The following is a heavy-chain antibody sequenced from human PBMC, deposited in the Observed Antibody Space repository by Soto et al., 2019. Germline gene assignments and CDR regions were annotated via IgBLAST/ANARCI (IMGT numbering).Heavy chain of an antibody. V-gene: IGHV3-43D*04. J-gene: IGHJ6*02. CDR2: ISWDGGST. CDR3: AKDAESRGGMDV. D-gene: IGHD3-10*01. CDR1: GFTLDDYA. Sequence: GGSLRLSCAASGFTLDDYAMHWVRQAPGKGLEWVSLISWDGGSTYYADSVKGRFTISRDNSKNSLYLQMNSLRAEDTALYYCAKDAESRGGMDVWGQGTTVTVSS.